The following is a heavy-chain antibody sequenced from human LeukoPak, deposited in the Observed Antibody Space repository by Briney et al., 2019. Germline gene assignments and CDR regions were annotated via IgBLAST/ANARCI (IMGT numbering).Heavy chain of an antibody. CDR2: INPNSGGT. CDR3: ARDFSSSSLFWFDP. D-gene: IGHD6-6*01. J-gene: IGHJ5*02. Sequence: ASVKVSCKASGYTFTGYYMHWVRQAPGQGLEWMGWINPNSGGTNYAQKFQGRVTMTRDTSISTAYMELSRLRSDDTAVYYCARDFSSSSLFWFDPWGQGTLVTVSS. V-gene: IGHV1-2*02. CDR1: GYTFTGYY.